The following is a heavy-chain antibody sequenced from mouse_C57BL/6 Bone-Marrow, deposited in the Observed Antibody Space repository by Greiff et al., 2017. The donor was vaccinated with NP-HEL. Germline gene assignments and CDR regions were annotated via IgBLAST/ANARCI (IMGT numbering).Heavy chain of an antibody. Sequence: DVHLVESGGDLVKPGGSLKLSCAASGFTFSSYGMSWVRQTPDKRLEWVATISSGGSYTYYPDSVKGRFTISRDNAKNTLYLQMSSLKSEDTAMYYCARRGVAFDYWGQGTTLTVSS. V-gene: IGHV5-6*01. CDR1: GFTFSSYG. J-gene: IGHJ2*01. D-gene: IGHD1-1*02. CDR2: ISSGGSYT. CDR3: ARRGVAFDY.